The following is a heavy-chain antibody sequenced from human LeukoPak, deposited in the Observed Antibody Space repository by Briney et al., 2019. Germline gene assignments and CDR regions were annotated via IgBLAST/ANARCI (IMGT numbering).Heavy chain of an antibody. CDR2: IYPGDSDA. Sequence: GESLKISCKGSGYSFTSYWIGWVRQMPRKGLEWMGIIYPGDSDATYSPSFQGQVTISADRSITTAYLQWSSLEASDTAMYYCARRNKFSSTWYFDFWGQGTLVTVSS. J-gene: IGHJ4*02. CDR1: GYSFTSYW. V-gene: IGHV5-51*01. D-gene: IGHD6-13*01. CDR3: ARRNKFSSTWYFDF.